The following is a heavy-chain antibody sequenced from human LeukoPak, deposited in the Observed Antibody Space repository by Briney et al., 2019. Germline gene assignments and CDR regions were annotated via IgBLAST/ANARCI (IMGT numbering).Heavy chain of an antibody. CDR2: VSNDGRTK. J-gene: IGHJ4*02. D-gene: IGHD2-8*01. CDR3: ASELCTNGRCSDVQY. V-gene: IGHV3-30*03. Sequence: PGGSLRLSCAASGFTFRNYGIIWVRQAPGRGLEWVAVVSNDGRTKFYADSVQGRFAVSRDNSRNMLDLQMNSLTTEDTAVYYCASELCTNGRCSDVQYWGQGTLVTVSS. CDR1: GFTFRNYG.